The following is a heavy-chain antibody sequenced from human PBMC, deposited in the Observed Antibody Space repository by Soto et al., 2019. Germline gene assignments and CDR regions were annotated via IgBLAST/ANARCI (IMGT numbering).Heavy chain of an antibody. V-gene: IGHV3-48*01. CDR3: ARDRPLYCSGGSCYSYYYGMDV. CDR2: ISSSSSTI. Sequence: SLRLSCAASGFTFSSYSMNWVRQAPGKGLEWVSYISSSSSTIYYADSVKGRFTISRDNAKNSLYLQMNSLRAEDTAVYYCARDRPLYCSGGSCYSYYYGMDVWGQGTTVTVSS. CDR1: GFTFSSYS. J-gene: IGHJ6*02. D-gene: IGHD2-15*01.